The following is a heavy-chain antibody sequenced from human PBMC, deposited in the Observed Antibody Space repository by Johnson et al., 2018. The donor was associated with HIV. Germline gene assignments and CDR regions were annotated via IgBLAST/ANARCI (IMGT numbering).Heavy chain of an antibody. D-gene: IGHD3-22*01. J-gene: IGHJ3*02. CDR2: INWNGDRT. V-gene: IGHV3-20*04. Sequence: VHLVESGGGVVRPGGSLRLSCAPSGFNFDDYGMIWVRQAPGKGLEWVSNINWNGDRTGYADSVKGRFTISRDNAKNSLYLQMNSLRAEDTALYYCARERYYYDSSGSYNPHAFAIWGQGTMVTVSS. CDR1: GFNFDDYG. CDR3: ARERYYYDSSGSYNPHAFAI.